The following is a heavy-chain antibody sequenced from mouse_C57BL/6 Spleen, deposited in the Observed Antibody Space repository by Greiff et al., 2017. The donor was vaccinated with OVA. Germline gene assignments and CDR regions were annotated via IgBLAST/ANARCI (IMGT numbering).Heavy chain of an antibody. CDR1: GYTFPGYW. CDR2: ILPGSGST. V-gene: IGHV1-9*01. D-gene: IGHD1-1*01. Sequence: VQLQQSGAELMKPGASVKLSCKATGYTFPGYWIEWVKQRPGHGLEWIGEILPGSGSTNYNEKFKGKATFPADTSSNTAYMQLSSLTTEDSAIYDCARRFSYYGSSYGYFDDWGTGTTVTVSS. J-gene: IGHJ1*03. CDR3: ARRFSYYGSSYGYFDD.